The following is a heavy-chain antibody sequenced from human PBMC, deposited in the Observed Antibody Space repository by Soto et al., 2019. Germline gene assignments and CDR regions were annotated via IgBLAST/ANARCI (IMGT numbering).Heavy chain of an antibody. CDR2: IYYSGST. CDR3: ARVDGSGSYYYYGMDV. D-gene: IGHD3-3*01. V-gene: IGHV4-30-4*01. Sequence: SETLSLTCTVSGGSISSGDYYWSWIRQPPGKGLEWIGYIYYSGSTYYNPSLKSRVTISVDTSKNQFSLKLSSVTAADTAVYYCARVDGSGSYYYYGMDVWGQGTTVTVSS. CDR1: GGSISSGDYY. J-gene: IGHJ6*02.